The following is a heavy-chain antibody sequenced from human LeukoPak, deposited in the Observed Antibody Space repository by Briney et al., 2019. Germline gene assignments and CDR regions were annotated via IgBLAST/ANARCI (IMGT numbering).Heavy chain of an antibody. CDR3: TRRLDD. CDR2: IKHDESEK. V-gene: IGHV3-7*01. CDR1: GFSFNSDW. D-gene: IGHD3-16*01. J-gene: IGHJ4*02. Sequence: GGSLRLSCAASGFSFNSDWMDWVRQAPGKGLEWVANIKHDESEKNYLDSVKGRFTISGDNAQNSLYLQMNGLRVEDTAVYYCTRRLDDWGQGTLVTVSS.